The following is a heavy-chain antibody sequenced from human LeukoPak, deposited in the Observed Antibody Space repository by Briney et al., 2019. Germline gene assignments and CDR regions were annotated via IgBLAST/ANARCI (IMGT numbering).Heavy chain of an antibody. V-gene: IGHV3-23*01. CDR1: GFTFSSYA. D-gene: IGHD6-13*01. Sequence: GGSLRLSCAASGFTFSSYAMSWVRQAPGKGLEWVSAISGSGGSTYYADSVRGRFTISRDNSKNTLYLQMNSLRAEDTAVYYCAKAISSWHYYYYYYGMDVWGQGTTVTVSS. J-gene: IGHJ6*02. CDR2: ISGSGGST. CDR3: AKAISSWHYYYYYYGMDV.